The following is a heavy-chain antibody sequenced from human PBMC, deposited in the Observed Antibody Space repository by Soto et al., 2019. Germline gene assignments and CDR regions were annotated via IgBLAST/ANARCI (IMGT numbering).Heavy chain of an antibody. CDR2: IYYSGNT. CDR3: ARHGVGYYYYYYMDV. V-gene: IGHV4-59*08. Sequence: SETLSLTCTVSGGSISSYYWSWIRQPPGKGLEWIGYIYYSGNTNYNPSLKSRVTISVDTSKNQFSLKLSSVTAADTAVYYCARHGVGYYYYYYMDVWGKGTTVTVSS. D-gene: IGHD1-26*01. CDR1: GGSISSYY. J-gene: IGHJ6*03.